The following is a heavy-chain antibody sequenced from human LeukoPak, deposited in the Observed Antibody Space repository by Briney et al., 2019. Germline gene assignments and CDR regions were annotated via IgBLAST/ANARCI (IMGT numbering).Heavy chain of an antibody. Sequence: GGSLRLSCAASGFTFSSYSMNWVRQAPGKGPEWVSSISSSSSYIYYADSVKGRFTISRDNAKNSLYLQMSSLRAEDSAMYYCAKVRDTRDWYKDAFDVWGQGTRVTVSS. D-gene: IGHD6-19*01. CDR2: ISSSSSYI. CDR1: GFTFSSYS. V-gene: IGHV3-21*04. J-gene: IGHJ3*01. CDR3: AKVRDTRDWYKDAFDV.